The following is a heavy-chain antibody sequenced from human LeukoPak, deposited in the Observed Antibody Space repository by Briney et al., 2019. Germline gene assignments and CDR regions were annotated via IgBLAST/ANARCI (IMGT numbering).Heavy chain of an antibody. CDR2: IIPILGIA. Sequence: SVKVSCKASGYTFTNYYMHWVRQAPGQGLEWMGRIIPILGIANYAQKFQGRVTITADKSTSTAYMELSSLRSEDTAVYYCASSVIAVAGTDFASLVEYYFDYWGQGTLVTVSS. CDR1: GYTFTNYY. D-gene: IGHD6-19*01. J-gene: IGHJ4*02. V-gene: IGHV1-69*02. CDR3: ASSVIAVAGTDFASLVEYYFDY.